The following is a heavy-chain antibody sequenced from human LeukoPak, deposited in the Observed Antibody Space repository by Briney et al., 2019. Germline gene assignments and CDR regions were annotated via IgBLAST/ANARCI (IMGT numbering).Heavy chain of an antibody. CDR3: AKAGYRGSSVNYFDY. J-gene: IGHJ4*02. D-gene: IGHD6-6*01. CDR2: ISCSGGNR. Sequence: GGSQRLSCAASGFTFSTYSMNWVRRAPGMGLEWLSDISCSGGNRSYADSVKGRFTISRDNSQNTLSLQMNSLRAEDTAVYFCAKAGYRGSSVNYFDYWGQGTLVTVSS. V-gene: IGHV3-23*01. CDR1: GFTFSTYS.